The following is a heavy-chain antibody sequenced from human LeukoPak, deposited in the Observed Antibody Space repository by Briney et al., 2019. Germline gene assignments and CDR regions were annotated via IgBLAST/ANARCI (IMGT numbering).Heavy chain of an antibody. D-gene: IGHD5-12*01. CDR1: GGSISSHY. J-gene: IGHJ4*02. V-gene: IGHV4-59*11. CDR2: IYYSGST. Sequence: SETLSLTCTVSGGSISSHYWSWIRQPPGKGLEWIGYIYYSGSTNYNPSLKSRVTISVDTSKNQFSLKLSSVTAADTAVYYCARGSYSGYAYFDYWGQGTLVAVSS. CDR3: ARGSYSGYAYFDY.